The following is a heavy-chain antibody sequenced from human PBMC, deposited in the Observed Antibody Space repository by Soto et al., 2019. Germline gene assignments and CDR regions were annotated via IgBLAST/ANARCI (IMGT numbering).Heavy chain of an antibody. J-gene: IGHJ3*02. CDR1: GFTFSSYS. V-gene: IGHV3-48*02. CDR2: ISSSSSTI. D-gene: IGHD6-13*01. Sequence: GGSLRLSCAASGFTFSSYSMNWVRQAPGKGLEWVSYISSSSSTIYYADSVKGRFTISRDNAKNSLYLQMNSLRDEDTAVYYCARDESQQLGHDAFDIWGQGTMVTVSS. CDR3: ARDESQQLGHDAFDI.